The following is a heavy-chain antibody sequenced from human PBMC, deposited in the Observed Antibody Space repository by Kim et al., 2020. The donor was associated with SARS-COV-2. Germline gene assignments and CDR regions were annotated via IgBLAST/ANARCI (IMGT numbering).Heavy chain of an antibody. V-gene: IGHV3-9*01. CDR1: GFNFGDFG. CDR2: ISWNSGSR. J-gene: IGHJ4*02. D-gene: IGHD3-10*01. Sequence: GGSLRLSCAASGFNFGDFGMHWVRQVPGKGLEWVAGISWNSGSRDYADSVKGRFTISRDNAENSLYLQMNNLRPDDTALYYCAKVRYSANWSGAPFDYWGQGTLVVVSS. CDR3: AKVRYSANWSGAPFDY.